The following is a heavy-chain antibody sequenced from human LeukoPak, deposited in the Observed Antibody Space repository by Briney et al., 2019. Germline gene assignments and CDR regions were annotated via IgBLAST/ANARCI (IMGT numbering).Heavy chain of an antibody. CDR1: GGSVSSGSYY. CDR2: ISSSSSYI. J-gene: IGHJ3*02. D-gene: IGHD3-22*01. CDR3: AKDPNYYDSSGYSDDAFDI. V-gene: IGHV3-21*04. Sequence: ETLSLTCTVSGGSVSSGSYYWSWVRQAPGKGLEWVSSISSSSSYIYYADSVRGRFTISRDNSKNTLYLQMNSLRAEDTAVYYCAKDPNYYDSSGYSDDAFDIWGQGTMVTVSS.